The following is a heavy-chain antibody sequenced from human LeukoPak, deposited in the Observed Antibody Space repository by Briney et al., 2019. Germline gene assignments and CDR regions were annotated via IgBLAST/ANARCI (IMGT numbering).Heavy chain of an antibody. D-gene: IGHD3-9*01. J-gene: IGHJ4*02. CDR2: ISGSGGST. Sequence: GGSLRLSCAASGFTFSSYAMSWVRQAPVKGLEWVSAISGSGGSTYYADSVKGRFTISRDNSKNTLYLQMNSLRAEDTAVYYCAKGDYDILTGYDYWGQGTLVTVSS. CDR1: GFTFSSYA. CDR3: AKGDYDILTGYDY. V-gene: IGHV3-23*01.